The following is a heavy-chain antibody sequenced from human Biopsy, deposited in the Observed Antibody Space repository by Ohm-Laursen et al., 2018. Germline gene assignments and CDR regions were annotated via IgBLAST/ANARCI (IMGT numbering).Heavy chain of an antibody. CDR3: AKGGYCTTTSCYMDVDY. D-gene: IGHD2-2*02. Sequence: SLRLSCAASGFTFSSHAMNWVRQAPGKGLEWVSTISGSGGSTYYADSVKGRFTISRDASKNTLYLLMNSLRAEDTAMYYCAKGGYCTTTSCYMDVDYWGQGTQVTVSS. CDR1: GFTFSSHA. CDR2: ISGSGGST. J-gene: IGHJ4*02. V-gene: IGHV3-23*01.